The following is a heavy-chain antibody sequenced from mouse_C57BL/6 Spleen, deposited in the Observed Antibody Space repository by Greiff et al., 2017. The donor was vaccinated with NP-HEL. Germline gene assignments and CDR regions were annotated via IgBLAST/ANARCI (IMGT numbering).Heavy chain of an antibody. J-gene: IGHJ3*01. CDR3: AGYYGSSPFAY. D-gene: IGHD1-1*01. CDR2: INPNNGGT. Sequence: EVQLQQSGPELVKPGASVKMSCKASGYTFTDYNMHWVKQSHGKSPEWIGYINPNNGGTSYNQKFKGKATLTVNKSSSTAYMELRSLTSEDSAVYYCAGYYGSSPFAYWGQGTLVTVSA. V-gene: IGHV1-22*01. CDR1: GYTFTDYN.